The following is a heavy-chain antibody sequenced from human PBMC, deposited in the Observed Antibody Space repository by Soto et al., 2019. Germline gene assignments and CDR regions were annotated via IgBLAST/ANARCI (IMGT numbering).Heavy chain of an antibody. CDR1: GYTFTSYG. CDR3: ARGREMATILSAWFDP. J-gene: IGHJ5*02. D-gene: IGHD5-12*01. Sequence: ASVKVSCKASGYTFTSYGISWVRQAPGQGLEWMGWISAYNGNTNYAQKLQGRVTMTTDTSTSTAYMELRSLRSEDTAVYYCARGREMATILSAWFDPWGQGTLVTVSS. V-gene: IGHV1-18*04. CDR2: ISAYNGNT.